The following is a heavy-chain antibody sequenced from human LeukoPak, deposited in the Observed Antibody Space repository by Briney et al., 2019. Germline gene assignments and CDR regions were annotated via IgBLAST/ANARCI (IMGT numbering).Heavy chain of an antibody. D-gene: IGHD3-22*01. CDR3: ARSTPQYYDSSGYYYTALHLDY. Sequence: SETLSLTCTVPRDSISSYYWSSIRQPAGKGLERIERIYTSGSTSDNPPLKSRVTMSVDTSKNQFSLKLSSVTAADTAVYYCARSTPQYYDSSGYYYTALHLDYWGQGTVVSVSS. J-gene: IGHJ4*02. CDR1: RDSISSYY. CDR2: IYTSGST. V-gene: IGHV4-4*07.